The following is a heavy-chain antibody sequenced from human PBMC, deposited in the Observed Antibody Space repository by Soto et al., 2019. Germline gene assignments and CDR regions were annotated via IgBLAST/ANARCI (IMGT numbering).Heavy chain of an antibody. Sequence: QVQLQESGPGLVRPSQTLSLTCTVSGGSISTSDYYWSWIRQHPVRGLEWIGYVYFSSDTFYNPSLECRSVISVETSENRFSVKLTSVTAADTAVYYCAREPRRTRCWHFDLWGRGTLVAVSS. CDR3: AREPRRTRCWHFDL. CDR2: VYFSSDT. CDR1: GGSISTSDYY. V-gene: IGHV4-31*03. D-gene: IGHD4-17*01. J-gene: IGHJ2*01.